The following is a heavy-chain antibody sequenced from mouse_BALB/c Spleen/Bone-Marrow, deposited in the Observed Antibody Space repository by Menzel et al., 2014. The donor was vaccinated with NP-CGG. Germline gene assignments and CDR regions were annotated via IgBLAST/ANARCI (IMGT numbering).Heavy chain of an antibody. Sequence: QVQLQQPGAELVRPGTSVKVSCKASGYAFTNYLIEWVKQRPGQGLEWIGVINPGSGGTNYNEKFKGKATLTADKSSSTAYMQLSSLTSDDSAVYFRARGGDYGFMDYWGQGTSVTVSS. V-gene: IGHV1-54*01. CDR3: ARGGDYGFMDY. CDR1: GYAFTNYL. CDR2: INPGSGGT. D-gene: IGHD1-2*01. J-gene: IGHJ4*01.